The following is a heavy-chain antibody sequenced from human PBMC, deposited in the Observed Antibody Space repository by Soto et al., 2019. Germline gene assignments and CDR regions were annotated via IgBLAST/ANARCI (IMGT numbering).Heavy chain of an antibody. CDR1: GFTVSSNY. J-gene: IGHJ6*02. CDR3: ARFSSLYYYYYGMDV. CDR2: IYSGGST. Sequence: GGSLRLSCAASGFTVSSNYMSWVRQAPGKGLEWVSVIYSGGSTYYADSVKGRFTISRHNSKNTLYLQMNSLRAEDTAVYYCARFSSLYYYYYGMDVWGQGTTVTVSS. D-gene: IGHD2-2*01. V-gene: IGHV3-53*04.